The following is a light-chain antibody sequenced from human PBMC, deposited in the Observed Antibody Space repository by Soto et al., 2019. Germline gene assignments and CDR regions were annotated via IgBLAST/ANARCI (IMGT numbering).Light chain of an antibody. V-gene: IGKV1-39*01. CDR2: AAS. CDR1: QSISSY. J-gene: IGKJ5*01. CDR3: QQSYSTPRT. Sequence: DIHMTQSPSSLSASVGDRVTITCRASQSISSYLNWYQQKPGKAPQLLIYAASSLQRGVPSRFSGSGSGTDLTLTISSLQHEDFATYYCQQSYSTPRTFGQGTRLEIK.